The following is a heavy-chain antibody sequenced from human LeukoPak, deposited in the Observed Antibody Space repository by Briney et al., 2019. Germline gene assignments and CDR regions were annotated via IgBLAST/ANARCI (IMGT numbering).Heavy chain of an antibody. Sequence: GGSLRLSCAASGFTFSSYWMSWVRQAPGKGLEWVAIIKQNADAEYYVDSVKGRFTISKSNSQNSLYLQMNSLRPEDTAVYYCATTGFDSPFYFHYWGQGTLVTVSS. D-gene: IGHD5-12*01. V-gene: IGHV3-7*03. CDR3: ATTGFDSPFYFHY. CDR1: GFTFSSYW. J-gene: IGHJ4*02. CDR2: IKQNADAE.